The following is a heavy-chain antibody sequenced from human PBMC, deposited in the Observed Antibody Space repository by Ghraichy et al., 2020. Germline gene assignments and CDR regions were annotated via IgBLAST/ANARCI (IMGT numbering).Heavy chain of an antibody. V-gene: IGHV3-30*03. Sequence: GGSLRLSCAASGFTFSSYGMHWVRQAPGKGLEWVAVISYDGSNKYYADSVKGRFTISRDNSKNTLYLQMNSLRAEDTAVYYCARDSGYDWLDYWGQGTLVTVSS. J-gene: IGHJ4*02. CDR3: ARDSGYDWLDY. CDR1: GFTFSSYG. CDR2: ISYDGSNK. D-gene: IGHD5-12*01.